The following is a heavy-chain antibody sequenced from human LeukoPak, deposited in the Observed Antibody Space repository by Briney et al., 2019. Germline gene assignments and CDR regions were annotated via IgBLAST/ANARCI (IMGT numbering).Heavy chain of an antibody. D-gene: IGHD6-19*01. Sequence: PGGSLRLSCAAPGLSVSSNFMSWVRQAPGKGLEWVSVIYGGGSTYYADSVKGRFTISRDTPKNTLYLQMNSLRVEDTAVYYCASWPVGWYGEDSWGQGTLVTVSS. CDR1: GLSVSSNF. CDR2: IYGGGST. J-gene: IGHJ4*02. V-gene: IGHV3-53*01. CDR3: ASWPVGWYGEDS.